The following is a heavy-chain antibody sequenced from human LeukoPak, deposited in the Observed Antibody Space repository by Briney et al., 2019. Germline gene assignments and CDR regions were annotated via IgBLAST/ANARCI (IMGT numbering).Heavy chain of an antibody. Sequence: SETLSLTCGVSGGSISRSSYYWGWIRQPPGKGLEWIGSIHYSGSAYYYSPSLKSRVTISVDTSKNQFSLKLSSVTAADTAVYYCATSGYGGNTRFDSWGQGTLVTVSS. V-gene: IGHV4-39*01. J-gene: IGHJ4*02. CDR3: ATSGYGGNTRFDS. CDR1: GGSISRSSYY. CDR2: IHYSGSAY. D-gene: IGHD4-23*01.